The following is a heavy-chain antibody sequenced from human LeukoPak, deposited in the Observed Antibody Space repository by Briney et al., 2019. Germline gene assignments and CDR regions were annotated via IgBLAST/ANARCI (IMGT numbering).Heavy chain of an antibody. CDR3: AVNYDSSFDY. J-gene: IGHJ4*02. Sequence: ASVKVSCKASGGTFSSYAISWVRQAPGQGLEWMGGIIPIFGTANYAQKFQGRVTITTDKSTSTAYMELSSLRSEDTAVYYCAVNYDSSFDYWGQGTLVTVSS. D-gene: IGHD3-22*01. V-gene: IGHV1-69*05. CDR2: IIPIFGTA. CDR1: GGTFSSYA.